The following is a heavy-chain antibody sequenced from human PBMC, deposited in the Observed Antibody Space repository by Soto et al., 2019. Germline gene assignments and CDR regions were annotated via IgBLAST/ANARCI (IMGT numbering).Heavy chain of an antibody. Sequence: PSETLSLTCAVSGGSISSSNWWSWVRQPPGKGLEWIGEIYHSGSTNYNPSLKSRVTISVDKSKNQFSLKLSSVTAADTAVYYCARGRYSYGQYQPPDYWGQGTLVTVSS. CDR3: ARGRYSYGQYQPPDY. V-gene: IGHV4-4*02. CDR2: IYHSGST. D-gene: IGHD5-18*01. CDR1: GGSISSSNW. J-gene: IGHJ4*02.